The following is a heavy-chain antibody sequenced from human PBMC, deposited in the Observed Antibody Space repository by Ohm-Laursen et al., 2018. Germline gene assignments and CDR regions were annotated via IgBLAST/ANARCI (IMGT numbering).Heavy chain of an antibody. D-gene: IGHD2-8*01. J-gene: IGHJ4*02. CDR1: GFTFSSYA. V-gene: IGHV3-23*01. Sequence: SLRLPCTASGFTFSSYAMSWVRQAPGKGLEWVSAISGSGGSTYYADSVKGRFTISRDNSKNTLYLQMNSLRAEDTAVYYCAKIPNYCTNGVCSLWYFDYWGQGTLVTVSS. CDR3: AKIPNYCTNGVCSLWYFDY. CDR2: ISGSGGST.